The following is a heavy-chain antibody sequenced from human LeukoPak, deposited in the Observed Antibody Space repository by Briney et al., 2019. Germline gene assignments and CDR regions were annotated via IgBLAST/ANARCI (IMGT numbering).Heavy chain of an antibody. CDR2: IYYSGST. CDR1: GGSISSGGYY. CDR3: ARDSDSSSSWFDY. J-gene: IGHJ4*02. D-gene: IGHD6-6*01. Sequence: SETLSLTCTVSGGSISSGGYYWSWIHQHPGKGLEWIGYIYYSGSTYYNPSLKSRVTISVDTSKNQFSLKLSAVTAADTAVYYCARDSDSSSSWFDYWGKGTLVTVSS. V-gene: IGHV4-31*03.